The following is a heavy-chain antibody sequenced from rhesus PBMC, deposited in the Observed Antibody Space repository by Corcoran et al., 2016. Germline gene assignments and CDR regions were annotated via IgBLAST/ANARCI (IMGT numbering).Heavy chain of an antibody. Sequence: QVQLQESGPGVGKPSETLSLTCAVSGGSISDSYRWSWIRQPPGKGLEWIGYIYGSSTSTNYNPSLKSRVTISKDTSKNQFSLKLSSVTAADTAVYYCARVSGTTDYWGQGVLVTVSS. J-gene: IGHJ4*01. D-gene: IGHD1-26*01. CDR2: IYGSSTST. CDR1: GGSISDSYR. CDR3: ARVSGTTDY. V-gene: IGHV4S10*01.